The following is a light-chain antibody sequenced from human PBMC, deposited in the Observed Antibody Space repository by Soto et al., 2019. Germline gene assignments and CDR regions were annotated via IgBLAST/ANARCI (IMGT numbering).Light chain of an antibody. V-gene: IGKV3-15*01. Sequence: EIVMTQSPATLSVSPGERATLSCRASQSVSTDLAWYQQRPGQAPSLLIYAASTRATGIPARFSGSGSGTEFPLTISSLQSEDVAVYYCQQYNKWPPRFTFGPGTKVEIK. J-gene: IGKJ3*01. CDR2: AAS. CDR1: QSVSTD. CDR3: QQYNKWPPRFT.